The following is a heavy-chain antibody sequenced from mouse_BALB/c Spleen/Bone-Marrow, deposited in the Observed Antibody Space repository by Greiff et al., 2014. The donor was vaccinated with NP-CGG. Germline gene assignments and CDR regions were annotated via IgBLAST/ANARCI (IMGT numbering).Heavy chain of an antibody. V-gene: IGHV14-3*02. CDR2: IDPANGNT. CDR1: GFNIKDTY. CDR3: APYYYGSSQFAY. Sequence: VMLVESGAELVKPGASVKLSCTASGFNIKDTYMHWVKQRPEQGLEWIGRIDPANGNTKYDPKFQGKATITADTSSNTAYLQLSSLTSEDTAVYYCAPYYYGSSQFAYWGQGTLVTVSA. J-gene: IGHJ3*01. D-gene: IGHD1-1*01.